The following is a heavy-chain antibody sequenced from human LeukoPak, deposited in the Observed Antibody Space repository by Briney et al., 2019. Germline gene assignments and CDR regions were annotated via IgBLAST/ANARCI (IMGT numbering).Heavy chain of an antibody. CDR3: ASGDVTVTNNFDF. CDR2: MSPNSGNT. CDR1: GYTFTSYD. V-gene: IGHV1-8*01. Sequence: ASVKVSCKASGYTFTSYDINWVRQATGQGLEWMGWMSPNSGNTGYAQKFQGRVTMTRNTSISTAYMELSSLRSEDTAMYYCASGDVTVTNNFDFWGQGTLVTVSS. D-gene: IGHD4-17*01. J-gene: IGHJ4*02.